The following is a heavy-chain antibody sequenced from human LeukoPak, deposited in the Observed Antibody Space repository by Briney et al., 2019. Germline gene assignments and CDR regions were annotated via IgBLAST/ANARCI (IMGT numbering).Heavy chain of an antibody. D-gene: IGHD6-19*01. CDR1: RLTVSSND. Sequence: PGGALRLSCEAPRLTVSSNDMSWVRQAPGKGLERASAIYSGGSTDYADPVKGRFTISRDKSKNTLYVQMNSLRAEDTAVYYCARGLRGFDPWGQGTLVTVSS. CDR3: ARGLRGFDP. CDR2: IYSGGST. V-gene: IGHV3-53*01. J-gene: IGHJ5*02.